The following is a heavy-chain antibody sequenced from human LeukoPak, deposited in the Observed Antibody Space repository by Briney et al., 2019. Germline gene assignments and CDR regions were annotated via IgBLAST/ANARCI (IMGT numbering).Heavy chain of an antibody. CDR2: INHSGST. J-gene: IGHJ2*01. Sequence: SETLXLXXXXXXXXFXGYYWSWIRQPPGKGLEWIGEINHSGSTNYNPSLKSRVTISVDTSKNQFSLKLSSVTAADTAVYYCARAQGFGVVRYFDLWGRGTLVTVSS. CDR1: XXXFXGYY. D-gene: IGHD3-3*01. CDR3: ARAQGFGVVRYFDL. V-gene: IGHV4-34*01.